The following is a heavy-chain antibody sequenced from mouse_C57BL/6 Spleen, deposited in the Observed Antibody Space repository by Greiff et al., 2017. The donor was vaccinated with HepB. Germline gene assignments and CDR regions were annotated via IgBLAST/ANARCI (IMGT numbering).Heavy chain of an antibody. CDR1: GYTFTDYN. V-gene: IGHV1-18*01. J-gene: IGHJ3*01. Sequence: EVQLQQSGPELVKPGASVKIPCKASGYTFTDYNMDWVKQSHGKSLEWIGDINPNNGGTIYNQKFKGKATLTVDKSSSTAYMELRSLTSEDTAVYYCAREVYYGSSSWFAYWGQGTLVTVSA. D-gene: IGHD1-1*01. CDR2: INPNNGGT. CDR3: AREVYYGSSSWFAY.